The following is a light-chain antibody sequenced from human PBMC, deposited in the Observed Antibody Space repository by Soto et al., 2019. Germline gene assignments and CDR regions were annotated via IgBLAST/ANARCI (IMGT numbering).Light chain of an antibody. J-gene: IGLJ2*01. CDR3: AAWDDTRRARV. CDR2: SND. CDR1: NSNIGRND. V-gene: IGLV1-44*01. Sequence: QSVLAQPPSASGTPGQRVTISCSGSNSNIGRNDVTWYQQVPGTAPQCLIYSNDQRPSGVPDRLSGARSGTSASLAISGLQSGDEAEYYCAAWDDTRRARVFGGGTKLTVL.